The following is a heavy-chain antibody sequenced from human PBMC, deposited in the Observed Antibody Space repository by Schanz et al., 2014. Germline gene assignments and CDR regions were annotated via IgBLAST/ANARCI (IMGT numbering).Heavy chain of an antibody. CDR3: ARDAPDDLNAFDV. CDR2: ITAAHDGTIA. V-gene: IGHV3-74*01. CDR1: GFTFRRYG. Sequence: VQLVESGGGVVQPGGSLRLSCAASGFTFRRYGMHWARQRPGKGLEWVSRITAAHDGTIADYADSVKGRFTVSRDDARNTLYLQMDSLRVEDTAVYFCARDAPDDLNAFDVWGRGTLVTVSS. D-gene: IGHD3-16*01. J-gene: IGHJ3*01.